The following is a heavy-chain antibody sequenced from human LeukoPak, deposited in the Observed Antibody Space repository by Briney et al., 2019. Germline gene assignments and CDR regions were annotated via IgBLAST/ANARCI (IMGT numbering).Heavy chain of an antibody. CDR1: GFTVSTNS. CDR2: LYSGGTT. Sequence: GGSLRLSCAASGFTVSTNSLTWVRQAPGKGLEWVSILYSGGTTFYADSVKGRFTISRDNSNSTLYLQMNSLKAEDTAVYYCAKDRVAVAGLYNWFDPWGQGTLVTVSS. CDR3: AKDRVAVAGLYNWFDP. V-gene: IGHV3-53*01. D-gene: IGHD6-19*01. J-gene: IGHJ5*02.